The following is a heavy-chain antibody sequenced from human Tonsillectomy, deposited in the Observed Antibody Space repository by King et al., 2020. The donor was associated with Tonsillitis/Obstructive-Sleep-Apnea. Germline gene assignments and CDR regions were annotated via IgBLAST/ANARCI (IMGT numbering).Heavy chain of an antibody. V-gene: IGHV3-15*01. CDR2: IKSEADSGTT. J-gene: IGHJ4*02. Sequence: VQLVESGGGLVQPGGSLRLSCAASGLTFRDAWMSWVRQAPGKGLEWVGRIKSEADSGTTDYAAPVKGRFTISRDDSKNTLYLQMNSLKTEDTAVYYCTTLKIRGVIDYWGQGTLVTVSS. CDR3: TTLKIRGVIDY. CDR1: GLTFRDAW. D-gene: IGHD3-10*01.